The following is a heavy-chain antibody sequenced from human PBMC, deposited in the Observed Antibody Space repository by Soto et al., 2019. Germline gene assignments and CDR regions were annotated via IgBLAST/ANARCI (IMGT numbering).Heavy chain of an antibody. CDR2: ISGSGGST. CDR1: GFTFSSYA. CDR3: AKVWAEDTAMVRRDLGY. Sequence: GGSLRLSCAASGFTFSSYAMSWVRQAPGKGPEWVSAISGSGGSTYYADSVKGRFTISRDNSKNTLYLQMNSLRAEDTAVYYCAKVWAEDTAMVRRDLGYWGQGTLVTVSS. J-gene: IGHJ4*02. D-gene: IGHD5-18*01. V-gene: IGHV3-23*01.